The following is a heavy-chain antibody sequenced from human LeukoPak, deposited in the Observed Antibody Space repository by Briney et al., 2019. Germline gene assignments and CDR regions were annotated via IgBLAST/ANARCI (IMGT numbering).Heavy chain of an antibody. J-gene: IGHJ5*02. V-gene: IGHV3-7*04. D-gene: IGHD3-3*01. CDR1: GFTFSSYW. CDR3: ARGITIFGVAANWFDP. Sequence: GGSLRPSCAAYGFTFSSYWMSWVRQAPGKGLEWVANIKQDGSEKYYVDSVKGRFTISRDNAKNSLYLQMNSLRAEDTAVYYCARGITIFGVAANWFDPWGQGTLVTVSS. CDR2: IKQDGSEK.